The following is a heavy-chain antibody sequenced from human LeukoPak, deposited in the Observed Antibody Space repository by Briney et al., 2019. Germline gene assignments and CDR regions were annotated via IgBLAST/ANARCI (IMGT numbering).Heavy chain of an antibody. Sequence: PGGSLRLSCAASGFTFSSYGMHWVRQAPGKGLEWVAVISYDGSNKYYADSVKGRFTISRDNSKNTLYLQMNSLRAEDTAVYYCAKDLGFGELDYYYYGMDVWGQGTTVTVSS. D-gene: IGHD3-10*01. CDR2: ISYDGSNK. J-gene: IGHJ6*02. CDR1: GFTFSSYG. V-gene: IGHV3-30*18. CDR3: AKDLGFGELDYYYYGMDV.